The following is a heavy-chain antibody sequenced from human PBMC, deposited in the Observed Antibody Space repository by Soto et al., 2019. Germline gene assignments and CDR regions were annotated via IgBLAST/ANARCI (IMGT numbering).Heavy chain of an antibody. Sequence: PSETLSLTCTVSGGSISSYYWSWIRQPPGKGLEWIGYIYYSGSTNYNPSLKSRVTISVDTSKNQFSLKLSSVTAADTAVYYCARDCSGGSCDHYYYYGMDVWGQGTTVTVSS. CDR1: GGSISSYY. J-gene: IGHJ6*02. V-gene: IGHV4-59*01. CDR3: ARDCSGGSCDHYYYYGMDV. CDR2: IYYSGST. D-gene: IGHD2-15*01.